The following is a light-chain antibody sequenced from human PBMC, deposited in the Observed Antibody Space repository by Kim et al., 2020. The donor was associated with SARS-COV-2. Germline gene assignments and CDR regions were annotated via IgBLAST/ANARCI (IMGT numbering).Light chain of an antibody. Sequence: SYELTQPPSVSVAPGKTARITCGGNNIGSKSVHWYQQKPGQAPVLVIYYDSDRPSGIPERFSGSNSGNTATLTISRVEARDEADYYCQVCDSSSDHVVFG. CDR3: QVCDSSSDHVV. CDR2: YDS. CDR1: NIGSKS. J-gene: IGLJ2*01. V-gene: IGLV3-21*04.